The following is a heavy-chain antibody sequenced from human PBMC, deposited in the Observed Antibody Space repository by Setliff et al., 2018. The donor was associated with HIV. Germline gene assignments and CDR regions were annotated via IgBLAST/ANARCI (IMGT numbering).Heavy chain of an antibody. Sequence: ASVKVSCKASGYTFTSYYMHWVRQAPGQGLEWMGIINPSGGSTSYAQKFQGRVTMTRDTSTSTAYMELSRLRSDDTAIYYCARGDTVVVSAAIRFELWGQGTLVTVSS. V-gene: IGHV1-46*01. D-gene: IGHD2-2*02. J-gene: IGHJ1*01. CDR2: INPSGGST. CDR3: ARGDTVVVSAAIRFEL. CDR1: GYTFTSYY.